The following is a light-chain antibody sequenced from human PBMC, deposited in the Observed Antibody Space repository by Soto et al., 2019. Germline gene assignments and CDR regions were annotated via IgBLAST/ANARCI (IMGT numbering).Light chain of an antibody. J-gene: IGKJ1*01. CDR2: DAS. CDR1: QSISAW. CDR3: QQYNSHSKT. V-gene: IGKV1-5*01. Sequence: GYSVTITCWASQSISAWLAWYQQKPGKAPNLLIYDASSLASGVPSRFSGSGSGTEFTLTISSLQPDDFATFYCQQYNSHSKTFGQGTKVDIK.